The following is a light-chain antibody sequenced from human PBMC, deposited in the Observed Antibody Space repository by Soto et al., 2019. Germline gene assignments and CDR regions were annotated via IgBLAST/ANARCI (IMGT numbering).Light chain of an antibody. V-gene: IGLV2-14*01. Sequence: QSALTQPASVSGSPGQSITISCTGTNSDVGGYNYVSWYQQYPGKAPRLLIYEVTNRPSGVSNRFSGSKSGNTASLTISGLQAEDEADYYCSSYTTSSTLYVFGSGTKVT. J-gene: IGLJ1*01. CDR3: SSYTTSSTLYV. CDR2: EVT. CDR1: NSDVGGYNY.